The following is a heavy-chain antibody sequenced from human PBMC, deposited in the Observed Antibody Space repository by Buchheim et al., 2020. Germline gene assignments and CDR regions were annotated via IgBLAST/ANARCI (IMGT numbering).Heavy chain of an antibody. Sequence: QVQLQQWGAGLLKPSETLSRTCAVYGGSFSGYYWSWIRQPPGKGLEWIGEINHSGSTNYNPSLKSRVTISVDTSKNQFSLKLSSVTAADTAVYYCARGRQWLSRGVFDYWGQGTL. CDR2: INHSGST. CDR1: GGSFSGYY. D-gene: IGHD6-19*01. J-gene: IGHJ4*02. V-gene: IGHV4-34*01. CDR3: ARGRQWLSRGVFDY.